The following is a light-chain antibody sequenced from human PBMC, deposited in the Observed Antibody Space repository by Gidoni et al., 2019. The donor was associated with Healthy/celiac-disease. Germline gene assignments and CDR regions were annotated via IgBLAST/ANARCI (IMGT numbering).Light chain of an antibody. V-gene: IGKV3D-15*01. CDR3: QQYNSWPPGIT. Sequence: IVLTPSPAALSVSPGERATLSCRASQSVSRNLAWYQQKPGQAPRLLTYGASTRATGIPARCSGSGSGTEFTLTISSLQSEDFAVYYCQQYNSWPPGITFXXXTRLEIK. CDR2: GAS. CDR1: QSVSRN. J-gene: IGKJ5*01.